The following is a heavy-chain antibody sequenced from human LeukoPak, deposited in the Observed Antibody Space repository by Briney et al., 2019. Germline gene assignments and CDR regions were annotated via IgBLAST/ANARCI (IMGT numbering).Heavy chain of an antibody. CDR2: ISYDGSNK. CDR1: GFTSSSYA. J-gene: IGHJ6*02. V-gene: IGHV3-30-3*01. D-gene: IGHD5-18*01. Sequence: PGGSLRLSCAASGFTSSSYAMHWVRQAPGKGLEWVAVISYDGSNKYYADSVKGRFTISRDNSKNTLYLQMNSLRAEDTAVYYCARVDTAMVTSPIYYYGMDVWGQGTTVTVSS. CDR3: ARVDTAMVTSPIYYYGMDV.